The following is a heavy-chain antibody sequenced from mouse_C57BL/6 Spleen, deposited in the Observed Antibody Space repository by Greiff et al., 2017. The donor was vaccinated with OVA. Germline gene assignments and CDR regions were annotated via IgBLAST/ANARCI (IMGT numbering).Heavy chain of an antibody. CDR2: IYPGSGNT. J-gene: IGHJ4*01. CDR3: ARLGGAMDY. V-gene: IGHV1-76*01. CDR1: GYTFTDYY. Sequence: QVQLKESGAELVRPGASVKLSCKASGYTFTDYYINWVKQRPGQGLEWIARIYPGSGNTYYNEKFKGKATLTAEKSSSTAYMQLSSLTSEDSAVYFCARLGGAMDYWGQGTSVTVSS.